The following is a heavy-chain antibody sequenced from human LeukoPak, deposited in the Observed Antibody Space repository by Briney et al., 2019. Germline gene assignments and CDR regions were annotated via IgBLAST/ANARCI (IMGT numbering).Heavy chain of an antibody. J-gene: IGHJ4*02. CDR1: GFTFSTYG. CDR3: AKVRGSGSYWFDY. D-gene: IGHD3-10*01. CDR2: IRFDGGNK. V-gene: IGHV3-30*02. Sequence: GGSLRLSCAASGFTFSTYGMHWVRQAPGKGLEGVAFIRFDGGNKYYADSVKGRFTISRDNSKNTLYLQMNSLRTEDAAVYYCAKVRGSGSYWFDYWGQGTLVTVSS.